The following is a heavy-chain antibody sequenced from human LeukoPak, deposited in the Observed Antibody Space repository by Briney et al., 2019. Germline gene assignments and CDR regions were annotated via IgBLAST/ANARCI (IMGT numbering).Heavy chain of an antibody. V-gene: IGHV1-69*05. CDR2: IIPIFGTA. Sequence: SVKVSCKASGGTFSSYAISWVRQAPGQGLEWMGGIIPIFGTANYAQKFQGRVTITTDESTSTAYMELSSLRSEDTAVYYCARDLTWCSGGSCPEINWGQGTLVSVSS. CDR1: GGTFSSYA. CDR3: ARDLTWCSGGSCPEIN. D-gene: IGHD2-15*01. J-gene: IGHJ4*02.